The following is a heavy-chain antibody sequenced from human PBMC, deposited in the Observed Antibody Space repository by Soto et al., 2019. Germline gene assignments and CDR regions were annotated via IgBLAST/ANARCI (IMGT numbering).Heavy chain of an antibody. Sequence: GGSLRLSCAASGFIFSNAWMNWVRQAPGKGLEWVGRVKSKADGGTTDYAAPVKGRFTISRDDSKDILYLQMNSLETEDTGVYYCTTDRCSSIRCSDYWGQGTLVTVSS. CDR2: VKSKADGGTT. J-gene: IGHJ4*02. CDR1: GFIFSNAW. V-gene: IGHV3-15*01. CDR3: TTDRCSSIRCSDY. D-gene: IGHD2-2*01.